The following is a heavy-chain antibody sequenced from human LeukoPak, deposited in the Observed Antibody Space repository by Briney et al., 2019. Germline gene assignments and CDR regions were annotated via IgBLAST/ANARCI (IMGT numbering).Heavy chain of an antibody. CDR1: GGSISSYY. CDR3: ARERHYYDSSGYYLLPHFDY. V-gene: IGHV4-59*12. Sequence: SETLSLTCTVSGGSISSYYWSWIRQPPGKGLEWIGYIYYSGTTNYNPSLKSRVTISVDTSKNQFSLKLSSVTAADTAVYYCARERHYYDSSGYYLLPHFDYWGQGTLVTVSS. J-gene: IGHJ4*02. CDR2: IYYSGTT. D-gene: IGHD3-22*01.